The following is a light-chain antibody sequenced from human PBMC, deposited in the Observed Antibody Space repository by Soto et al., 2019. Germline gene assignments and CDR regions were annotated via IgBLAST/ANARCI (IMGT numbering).Light chain of an antibody. CDR3: QTWDTGIVV. Sequence: QLVLTQSPSASASLGASVKLTCTLSSGHSSYAIAWHQQQPEKGPRYLMKLNNDGSHSKGDGIPDRFSGSSSGAERYLTISSLQSEDKADYYCQTWDTGIVVFGGGTKLTVL. CDR2: LNNDGSH. CDR1: SGHSSYA. J-gene: IGLJ2*01. V-gene: IGLV4-69*01.